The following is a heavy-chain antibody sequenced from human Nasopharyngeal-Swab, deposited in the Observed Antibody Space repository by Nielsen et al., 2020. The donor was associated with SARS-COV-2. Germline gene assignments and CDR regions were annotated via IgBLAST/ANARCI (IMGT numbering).Heavy chain of an antibody. CDR1: GYTFTGYY. CDR3: ARDDLTAYDAFDI. D-gene: IGHD7-27*01. J-gene: IGHJ3*02. CDR2: INPNSGGT. V-gene: IGHV1-2*02. Sequence: ASVKASCKASGYTFTGYYMHWVRQAPGQGLEWMGWINPNSGGTNYAQKFQSRVTMTRDTSISTAYMELSRLRSDDTAVYYCARDDLTAYDAFDIWGQGTMVTVSS.